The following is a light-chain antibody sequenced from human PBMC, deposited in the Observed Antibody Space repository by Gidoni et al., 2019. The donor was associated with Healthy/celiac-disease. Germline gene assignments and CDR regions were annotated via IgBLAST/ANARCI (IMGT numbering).Light chain of an antibody. J-gene: IGKJ4*01. V-gene: IGKV3-11*01. CDR1: QSLGTF. CDR3: QQRGRWPLT. CDR2: GAS. Sequence: EIVLTQSPATLSLSPGERATLSCRASQSLGTFLVWYQHKPGQAPRPRIYGASTRSTGVPARFSGAGSGTDFTLTIASLEPEDFAIYYCQQRGRWPLTFGGXTRVEI.